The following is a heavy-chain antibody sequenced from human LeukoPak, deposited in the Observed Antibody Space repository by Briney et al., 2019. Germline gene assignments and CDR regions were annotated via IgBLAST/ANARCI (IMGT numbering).Heavy chain of an antibody. Sequence: GGSLRLSCAASGFTFSSYAMSWVRQAPGKGLEWVSGISGGGGSTYYADSVKGRFTISRDDSKNTLYLQMNSLRADDTAVYYCAKGGVVVVPAASFYFDYWGQGTMVTVSS. CDR3: AKGGVVVVPAASFYFDY. J-gene: IGHJ4*02. CDR1: GFTFSSYA. D-gene: IGHD2-2*01. V-gene: IGHV3-23*01. CDR2: ISGGGGST.